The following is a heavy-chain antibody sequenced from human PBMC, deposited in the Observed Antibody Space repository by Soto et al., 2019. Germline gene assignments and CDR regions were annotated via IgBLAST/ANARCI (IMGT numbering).Heavy chain of an antibody. Sequence: PGGSLRLSCAASGFTFSSYEMNWVRQAPGKGLEWVSYISSSGSTIYYADSVKGRFTISRDNAKNSLYLQMNSLRAEDTAVYYCARTQDSSGWYIAEYFQHWGQGTLVTVSS. CDR1: GFTFSSYE. V-gene: IGHV3-48*03. CDR2: ISSSGSTI. CDR3: ARTQDSSGWYIAEYFQH. J-gene: IGHJ1*01. D-gene: IGHD6-19*01.